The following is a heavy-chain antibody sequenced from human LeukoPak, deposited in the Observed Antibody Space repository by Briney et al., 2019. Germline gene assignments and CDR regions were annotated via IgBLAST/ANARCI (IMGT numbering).Heavy chain of an antibody. J-gene: IGHJ4*02. CDR2: ISAYNGNT. CDR1: GYTFTSYG. Sequence: GASVKVSCKASGYTFTSYGIGWVRQAPGQGLEWMGWISAYNGNTNYAQKLQGRVTMTTDTSTSTAYMELRSLRSDDTAVYYCARDPPRGGYYDSSGYSLLDYWGQGTLVTVSS. D-gene: IGHD3-22*01. V-gene: IGHV1-18*01. CDR3: ARDPPRGGYYDSSGYSLLDY.